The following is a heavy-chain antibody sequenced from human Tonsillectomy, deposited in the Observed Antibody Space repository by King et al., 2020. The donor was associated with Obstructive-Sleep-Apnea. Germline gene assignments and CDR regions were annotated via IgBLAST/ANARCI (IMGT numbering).Heavy chain of an antibody. D-gene: IGHD1-26*01. CDR3: ARDDDSGYFQH. V-gene: IGHV3-11*01. CDR2: ISSSCSTI. Sequence: VQLVESGGGLVKPGGSLRFSCAASGFIFSDYYMSWIRQAPGKGLEWGSYISSSCSTIYYADSVKGRFTISRDNAKNSLYLQMNSLRAEDTAVYYCARDDDSGYFQHWGQGTLVTVSS. J-gene: IGHJ1*01. CDR1: GFIFSDYY.